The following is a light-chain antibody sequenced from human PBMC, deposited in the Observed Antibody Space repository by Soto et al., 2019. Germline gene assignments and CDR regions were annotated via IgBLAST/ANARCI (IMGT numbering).Light chain of an antibody. V-gene: IGKV3-20*01. CDR1: QRVSSSY. CDR3: KRYGRSHPST. J-gene: IGKJ2*01. CDR2: GAS. Sequence: EIVLTQSPGTLSLSPGERATLSCRASQRVSSSYLAWYQQKPGQAPRLLIYGASTRATGIPDRFSGSGSGTDFTLTISRLEPEDFAVYFCKRYGRSHPSTLGPGTKVDIK.